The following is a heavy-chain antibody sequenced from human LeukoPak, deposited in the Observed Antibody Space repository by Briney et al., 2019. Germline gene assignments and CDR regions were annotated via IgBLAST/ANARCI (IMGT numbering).Heavy chain of an antibody. CDR1: GFTFSSYA. CDR2: IIGSGGST. D-gene: IGHD1-20*01. CDR3: AKDPTSRITGTTVGFDY. Sequence: GGSLRLSCAASGFTFSSYAMSWVRQAPGKGLEWVSAIIGSGGSTYYADSVKGRFTISRDNSKNTLYLQMNSLRAKDTAVYYCAKDPTSRITGTTVGFDYWGQGTLVTVSS. V-gene: IGHV3-23*01. J-gene: IGHJ4*02.